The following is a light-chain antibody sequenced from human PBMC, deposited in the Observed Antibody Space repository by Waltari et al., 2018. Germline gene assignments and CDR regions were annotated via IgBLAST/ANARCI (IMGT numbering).Light chain of an antibody. CDR2: KAS. CDR3: QQYQHYPLT. J-gene: IGKJ1*01. V-gene: IGKV1-5*03. CDR1: QSINNW. Sequence: DIQMTQSPSTLSASVGDRVTITCRASQSINNWLAWYQQKPGKAPKCLIYKASSLESGVPSRFSGSGSGPEFTLTISSLQPDDFATYYCQQYQHYPLTFGQGTKVEIK.